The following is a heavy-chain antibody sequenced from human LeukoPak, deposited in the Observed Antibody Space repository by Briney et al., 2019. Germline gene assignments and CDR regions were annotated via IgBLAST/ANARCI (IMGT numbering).Heavy chain of an antibody. CDR2: IIPIFGTV. J-gene: IGHJ5*02. CDR3: ARVWEEGYYGSGSYVSWFDP. CDR1: GGTFSSYA. Sequence: GASVKVSCKXSGGTFSSYAISWVRQSPGQGLEWMGGIIPIFGTVNYAQKFQGRVTITTDESTSTAYMELSSLRSEDTAVYYCARVWEEGYYGSGSYVSWFDPWGQGTLVTVSS. D-gene: IGHD3-10*01. V-gene: IGHV1-69*05.